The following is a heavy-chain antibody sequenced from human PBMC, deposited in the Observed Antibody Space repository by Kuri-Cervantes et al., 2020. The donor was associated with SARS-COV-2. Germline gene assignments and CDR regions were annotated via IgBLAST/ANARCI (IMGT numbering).Heavy chain of an antibody. CDR2: ISSSSSYI. D-gene: IGHD3-10*01. CDR1: GFTFSSYS. V-gene: IGHV3-21*01. CDR3: VRDRFDSGSYYDDLYY. J-gene: IGHJ4*02. Sequence: GESLKISCAASGFTFSSYSMNWVRQAPGKGLEWVSFISSSSSYIYFADSVKGRSTVSRDNAKNSLHLQMSNLRGEDTAVYYCVRDRFDSGSYYDDLYYWGQGTLVTVSS.